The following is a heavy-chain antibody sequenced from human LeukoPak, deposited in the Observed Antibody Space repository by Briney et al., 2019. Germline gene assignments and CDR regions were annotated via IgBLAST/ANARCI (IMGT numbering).Heavy chain of an antibody. CDR3: ARGNRPYGEHEAFDI. CDR1: GGSFSGYY. J-gene: IGHJ3*02. Sequence: SETLSLTCAVYGGSFSGYYWSWIRQPPGKGLEWIGEINHSGSTNYNPSLKSRVTISVDTSKNQFSLKVSSVSAADTAVYYCARGNRPYGEHEAFDIWGHGTTVTVSP. V-gene: IGHV4-34*01. D-gene: IGHD3-10*01. CDR2: INHSGST.